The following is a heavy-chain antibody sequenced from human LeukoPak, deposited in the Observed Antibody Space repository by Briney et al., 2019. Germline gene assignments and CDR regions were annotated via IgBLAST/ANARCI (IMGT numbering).Heavy chain of an antibody. Sequence: PSETLSLTCAVYGESFSSYYWTWIRQPPGKGLEWIGEINHSGSTNYNPSLKSRVTISVDTSKNQFCLKLSSVTAADTAVYYCARGEVGATTAYCYYYMDVWGKGTTVTVSS. J-gene: IGHJ6*03. CDR3: ARGEVGATTAYCYYYMDV. CDR1: GESFSSYY. CDR2: INHSGST. V-gene: IGHV4-34*01. D-gene: IGHD1-26*01.